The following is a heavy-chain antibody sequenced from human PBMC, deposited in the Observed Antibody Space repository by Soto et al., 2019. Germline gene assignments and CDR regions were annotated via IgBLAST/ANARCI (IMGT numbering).Heavy chain of an antibody. J-gene: IGHJ2*01. CDR2: ISYDGSNK. CDR3: ARPLWRDDYNWGYFDL. V-gene: IGHV3-30-3*01. Sequence: QVQLVESGGGVVQPGRSLRLPCAASGFTFSSYAMHWVRQAPGKGLEGGAVISYDGSNKYYADSVKGRFTISRDNSKNTLYLQMNSLRAEDTAVYYCARPLWRDDYNWGYFDLWGRGTLVTVSS. CDR1: GFTFSSYA. D-gene: IGHD4-4*01.